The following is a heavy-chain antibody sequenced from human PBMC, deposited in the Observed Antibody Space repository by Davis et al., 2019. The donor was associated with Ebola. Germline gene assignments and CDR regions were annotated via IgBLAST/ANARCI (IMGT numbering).Heavy chain of an antibody. D-gene: IGHD3-10*01. Sequence: ASVKVSCKASGYTITRYAMQWVRQAPGQGLEWMGWINAGNGNTKYSQKFQGRVTITRDTSASTAYMELSSLRSEDTSVYYCARDRGGDYSFDYWGQGTLVTVSS. CDR3: ARDRGGDYSFDY. V-gene: IGHV1-3*01. CDR2: INAGNGNT. CDR1: GYTITRYA. J-gene: IGHJ4*02.